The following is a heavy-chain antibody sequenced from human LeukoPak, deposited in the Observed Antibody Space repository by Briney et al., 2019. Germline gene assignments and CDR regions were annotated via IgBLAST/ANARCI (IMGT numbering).Heavy chain of an antibody. V-gene: IGHV1-2*02. Sequence: ASVKVSCKASGYTFTGYYMHWVRQAPGQGLEWMGWINPNSGGTNYAQKLQGRVTMTTDTSTSTAYMELRSLRSDDTAVYYCARDLRIKAARPYYFDYWGQGTLVTVSS. CDR1: GYTFTGYY. D-gene: IGHD6-6*01. J-gene: IGHJ4*02. CDR3: ARDLRIKAARPYYFDY. CDR2: INPNSGGT.